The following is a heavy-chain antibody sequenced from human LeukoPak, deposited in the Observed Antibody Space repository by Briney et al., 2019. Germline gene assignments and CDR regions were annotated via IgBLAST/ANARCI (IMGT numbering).Heavy chain of an antibody. CDR1: GFTFSSYA. V-gene: IGHV3-30-3*01. CDR2: ISYDGSNK. D-gene: IGHD5-12*01. J-gene: IGHJ5*02. Sequence: GSLRLSCAASGFTFSSYAMHWVRQAPGKGLEWVAVISYDGSNKYYADSVKGRFTISRDNSKNTLYLQMNSLRAEDTAVYYCARSTLVATILVRSNWFDPWGQGTLVTVSS. CDR3: ARSTLVATILVRSNWFDP.